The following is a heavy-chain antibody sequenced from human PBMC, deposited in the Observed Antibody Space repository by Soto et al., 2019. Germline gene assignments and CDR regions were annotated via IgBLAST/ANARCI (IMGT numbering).Heavy chain of an antibody. D-gene: IGHD6-13*01. J-gene: IGHJ3*02. Sequence: SETLSLTCTVSGGSISSYYWSWIRQPPGKGLEWIGYIYYSGSTNYNPSLKSRVTISVDASKNQFSLKLSSVTAADTAVYYCVRGRQQGVNRDAFDICGRGTMVIVSS. CDR3: VRGRQQGVNRDAFDI. CDR1: GGSISSYY. CDR2: IYYSGST. V-gene: IGHV4-59*01.